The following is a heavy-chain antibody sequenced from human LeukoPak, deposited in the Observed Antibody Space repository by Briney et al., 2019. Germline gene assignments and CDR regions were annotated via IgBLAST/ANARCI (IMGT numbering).Heavy chain of an antibody. CDR1: GGSISSSDYY. V-gene: IGHV4-30-4*08. J-gene: IGHJ5*02. CDR3: ARGADTAMVFDP. Sequence: SETLSLTCTVSGGSISSSDYYWSWIRQPPGKGLEWIGYIYYSGSTFYNPSLKSRVTISVDTSKNQFSLKLSSVTAADTAVYYCARGADTAMVFDPWGQGTLVTVSS. D-gene: IGHD5-18*01. CDR2: IYYSGST.